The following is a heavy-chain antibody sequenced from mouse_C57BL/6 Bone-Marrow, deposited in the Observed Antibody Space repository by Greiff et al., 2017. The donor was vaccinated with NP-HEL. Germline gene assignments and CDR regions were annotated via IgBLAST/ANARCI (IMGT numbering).Heavy chain of an antibody. Sequence: QVHVKQPGAELVRPGSSVKLSCKASGYTFTSYWMHWVKQRPIQGLEWIGNIDPSDSETHYNQKFKDKATLTVDKSSSTAYMQLSSLTSADAAVYYCARYYYGSSYASFDYWGQGTTLTVSS. J-gene: IGHJ2*01. CDR2: IDPSDSET. CDR3: ARYYYGSSYASFDY. V-gene: IGHV1-52*01. CDR1: GYTFTSYW. D-gene: IGHD1-1*01.